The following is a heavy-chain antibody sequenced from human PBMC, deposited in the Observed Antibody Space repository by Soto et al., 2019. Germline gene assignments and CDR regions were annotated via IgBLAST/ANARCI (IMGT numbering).Heavy chain of an antibody. Sequence: QLQLQESGSGLVKPSQTLSLTCAVSGGSISSGGYSWSWIRQPPGKGLEWIGYIYHSGSTYYNPSRKSRVTISVDRSKNQFSLKLSSVTAADTAVYYCARGGMIVGEDAFDIWGQGTMVTVSS. D-gene: IGHD3-22*01. V-gene: IGHV4-30-2*01. CDR2: IYHSGST. CDR3: ARGGMIVGEDAFDI. CDR1: GGSISSGGYS. J-gene: IGHJ3*02.